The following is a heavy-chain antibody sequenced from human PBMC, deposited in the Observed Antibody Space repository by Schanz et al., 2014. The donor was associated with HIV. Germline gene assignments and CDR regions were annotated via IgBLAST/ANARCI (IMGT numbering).Heavy chain of an antibody. CDR3: ARGDFGGNSVDY. V-gene: IGHV4-34*01. CDR2: VRHTGGT. D-gene: IGHD2-21*02. CDR1: GGSFRGYY. Sequence: QVQLQQWGAGLLKPSETLNLTCAVYGGSFRGYYWTWIRQFPGVGLEWIGGVRHTGGTNYNPSLKSRVPMSMDTSKNHFPLKLNSGTAADTAVYFCARGDFGGNSVDYWGHGNLVTVSA. J-gene: IGHJ4*01.